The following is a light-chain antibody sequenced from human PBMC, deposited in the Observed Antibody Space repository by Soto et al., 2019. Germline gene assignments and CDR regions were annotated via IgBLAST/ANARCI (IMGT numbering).Light chain of an antibody. J-gene: IGKJ4*01. Sequence: EIVLTQSPATLSLSPGERATLSCRASQSVSSYLAWYQQKPGQAPRLLIYDASSRATGIPVRFSGSGSGTDFPLTISSLEPEDFAVYYCQQRSNWLTFGGGTKVEIK. V-gene: IGKV3-11*01. CDR3: QQRSNWLT. CDR2: DAS. CDR1: QSVSSY.